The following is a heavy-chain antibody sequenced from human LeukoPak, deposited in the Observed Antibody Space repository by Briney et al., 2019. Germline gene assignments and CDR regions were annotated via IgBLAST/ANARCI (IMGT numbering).Heavy chain of an antibody. D-gene: IGHD6-19*01. CDR3: ARDREQWLVRRFDY. CDR1: RFSFSDYN. V-gene: IGHV3-21*06. Sequence: PGGSLRLSCAASRFSFSDYNMNWVRQAPGKGLGWVSSISSGSSHIYYADSVKGKFTISRDNAKNSLYLQMSSLRAEDTAVYYCARDREQWLVRRFDYWGQGTLVTVSS. J-gene: IGHJ4*02. CDR2: ISSGSSHI.